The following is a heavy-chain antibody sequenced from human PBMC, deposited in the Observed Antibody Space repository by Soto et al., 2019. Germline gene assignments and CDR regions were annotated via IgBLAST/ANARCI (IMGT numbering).Heavy chain of an antibody. CDR3: AKDLDYDILTGYGTYAFDI. D-gene: IGHD3-9*01. Sequence: QVQLVESGGGVVQPGRSLRLSCAASGFTFSSYAMHWVRQAPGKGLEWVAVISYDGSNKYYADSVKGRFTISRDNSKNTLYLQMNSLRAEDTAVYYCAKDLDYDILTGYGTYAFDIWGQGTMVTVSS. CDR2: ISYDGSNK. CDR1: GFTFSSYA. V-gene: IGHV3-30*04. J-gene: IGHJ3*02.